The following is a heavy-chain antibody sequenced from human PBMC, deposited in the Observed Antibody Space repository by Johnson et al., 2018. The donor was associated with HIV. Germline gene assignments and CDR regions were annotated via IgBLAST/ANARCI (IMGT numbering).Heavy chain of an antibody. D-gene: IGHD5-24*01. J-gene: IGHJ3*02. Sequence: VQLVESGGGLIQPGGSLRLSCAASGLIVSSSYMTWVRQGPGKGLEWVSVIYSGGSTYYADPVKGRFTISRDNSKNTLYLQINSLRAEDTAVYSCARACRDGYTCDVYDIWGQGTMLTVSS. CDR3: ARACRDGYTCDVYDI. CDR2: IYSGGST. V-gene: IGHV3-53*01. CDR1: GLIVSSSY.